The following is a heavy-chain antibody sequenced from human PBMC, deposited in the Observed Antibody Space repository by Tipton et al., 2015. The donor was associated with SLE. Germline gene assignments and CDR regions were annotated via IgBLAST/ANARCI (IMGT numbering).Heavy chain of an antibody. CDR2: IHHRGST. Sequence: TLSLTCIVSGGSISSGDYYWGWIRQPPGKGLEWIGGIHHRGSTYYNPSLKSRVTISVDTSRNQFSLKLSSVTAEDTAVYYCARDFPLWGHYFDYWGQGTLVTVSS. CDR1: GGSISSGDYY. D-gene: IGHD7-27*01. V-gene: IGHV4-39*07. J-gene: IGHJ4*02. CDR3: ARDFPLWGHYFDY.